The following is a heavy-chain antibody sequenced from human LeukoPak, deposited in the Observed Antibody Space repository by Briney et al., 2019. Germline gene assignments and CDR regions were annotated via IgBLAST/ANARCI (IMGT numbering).Heavy chain of an antibody. D-gene: IGHD5-12*01. J-gene: IGHJ6*02. CDR2: ISGSGGST. Sequence: PGGSLRFSCAASGFSFSSYGMHWVRQAPGKGLEWVSAISGSGGSTYYADSVKGRFTISRDNSKNSLYLQMNSLRAEDTAVYYCARDQPIVATIYAYYYGMDVWGQGTTVTVSS. CDR1: GFSFSSYG. CDR3: ARDQPIVATIYAYYYGMDV. V-gene: IGHV3-23*01.